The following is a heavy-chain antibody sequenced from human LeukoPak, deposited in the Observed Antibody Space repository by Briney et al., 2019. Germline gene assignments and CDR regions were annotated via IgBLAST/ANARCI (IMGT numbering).Heavy chain of an antibody. J-gene: IGHJ3*02. CDR3: ASENDAFDI. CDR1: GYSISSGYY. Sequence: SETLSLTCTVSGYSISSGYYRGWIRQPPGKGLEWIGSIYHSGSTYYNPSLKSRVTISVDTSKNQFSLKLSSVTAADTAVYYCASENDAFDIWGQGTMVTVSS. V-gene: IGHV4-38-2*02. CDR2: IYHSGST.